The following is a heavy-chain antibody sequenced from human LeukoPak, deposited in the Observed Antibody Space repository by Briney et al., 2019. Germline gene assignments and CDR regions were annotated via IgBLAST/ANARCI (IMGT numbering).Heavy chain of an antibody. Sequence: SVKVSCKASGGTFSSYAISWVRQAPGQGLEWMGGIIPIFGTANYAQKFQGRVTITADESTSTAYMELSSLRSEDTAVYYCARAHEKGGIAAAAIGGWGQGTLVTVSS. CDR3: ARAHEKGGIAAAAIGG. V-gene: IGHV1-69*13. CDR2: IIPIFGTA. J-gene: IGHJ4*02. CDR1: GGTFSSYA. D-gene: IGHD6-13*01.